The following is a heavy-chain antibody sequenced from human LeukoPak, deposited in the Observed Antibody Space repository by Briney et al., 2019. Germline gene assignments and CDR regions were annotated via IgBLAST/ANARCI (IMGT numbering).Heavy chain of an antibody. CDR1: GYTFPDYY. CDR2: INPASGGT. D-gene: IGHD1-26*01. Sequence: ASVRVSCKTSGYTFPDYYIHWVRQAPGQGLEWMGWINPASGGTNYAQKFQGRVTMTRDTSITTAYMELSRLTSDDTAMYYCATEEIPVGALYWGSPSRKRSKPTLDSWGQGTRVTVSS. CDR3: ATEEIPVGALYWGSPSRKRSKPTLDS. V-gene: IGHV1-2*02. J-gene: IGHJ4*02.